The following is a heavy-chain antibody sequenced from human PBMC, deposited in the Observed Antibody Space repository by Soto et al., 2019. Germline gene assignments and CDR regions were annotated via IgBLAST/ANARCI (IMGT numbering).Heavy chain of an antibody. CDR2: IHYDGRT. CDR3: ARHLGNYGDWAFDY. J-gene: IGHJ4*02. Sequence: QLQLQESGPGLVKPSETLSLTCTVPGGSVSTDSHYWAWIRQPPGKGLEWIGSIHYDGRTYYNPPLKRRLDLALSTSRKHISMTLLVVSAADTAMYYCARHLGNYGDWAFDYWGRGTLVTIFS. V-gene: IGHV4-39*01. D-gene: IGHD4-17*01. CDR1: GGSVSTDSHY.